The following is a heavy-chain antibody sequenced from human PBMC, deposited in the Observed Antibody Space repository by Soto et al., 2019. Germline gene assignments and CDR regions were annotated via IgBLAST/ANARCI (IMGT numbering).Heavy chain of an antibody. CDR2: ISGSGGST. Sequence: EVQLLESGGVLVQPGGSLRLSCAASGFTFSSYAMSWVRQAPGKGLEWVSAISGSGGSTYYADSVKGRFTISRDNSKNTLYLQMNSLRAEDTAVYYCAKDRGIVVVVAAHFDYWGQGTLVTVSS. D-gene: IGHD2-15*01. V-gene: IGHV3-23*01. CDR1: GFTFSSYA. CDR3: AKDRGIVVVVAAHFDY. J-gene: IGHJ4*02.